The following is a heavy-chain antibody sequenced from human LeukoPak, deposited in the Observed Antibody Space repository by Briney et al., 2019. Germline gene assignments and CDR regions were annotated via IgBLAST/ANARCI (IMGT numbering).Heavy chain of an antibody. D-gene: IGHD3-3*01. CDR2: IVVGSGNT. Sequence: GTSVKVSCKASGFTFTTSAMQWVRQARGQRLEWIGWIVVGSGNTNYAQKFQERATITRDMSTSTAYMELSSLRSEDTAVYYCAADRGGFLEWLPYAFDIWGQGTMVTVSS. J-gene: IGHJ3*02. V-gene: IGHV1-58*02. CDR3: AADRGGFLEWLPYAFDI. CDR1: GFTFTTSA.